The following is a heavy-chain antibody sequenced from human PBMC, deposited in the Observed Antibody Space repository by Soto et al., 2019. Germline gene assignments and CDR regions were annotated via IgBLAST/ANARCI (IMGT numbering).Heavy chain of an antibody. CDR3: ARVRVGYCSSTSCYYYYFDY. D-gene: IGHD2-2*01. V-gene: IGHV1-3*01. CDR2: INAGNGNT. CDR1: GYTFTSYA. Sequence: RASVKVSCKASGYTFTSYAMHWVRQAPGQRLEWMGWINAGNGNTKYSQKFQGRVTITRDTSASTAYMELSSLRSEDTAVYYCARVRVGYCSSTSCYYYYFDYWGQGTLVTVSS. J-gene: IGHJ4*02.